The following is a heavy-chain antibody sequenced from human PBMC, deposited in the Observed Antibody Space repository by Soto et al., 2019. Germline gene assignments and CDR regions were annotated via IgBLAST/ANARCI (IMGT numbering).Heavy chain of an antibody. J-gene: IGHJ4*02. CDR3: ARATTVTTSHPWTTRVVHYFDY. V-gene: IGHV4-39*07. Sequence: PSETPSLTCTVSGGPISSSSYYWGWIRQPPGKGLEWIGSIYYSGSTNYNPSLKSRVTISVDTSKNQFSLKLSSVTAADTAVYYCARATTVTTSHPWTTRVVHYFDYWGQGTLVTVSS. CDR1: GGPISSSSYY. CDR2: IYYSGST. D-gene: IGHD4-17*01.